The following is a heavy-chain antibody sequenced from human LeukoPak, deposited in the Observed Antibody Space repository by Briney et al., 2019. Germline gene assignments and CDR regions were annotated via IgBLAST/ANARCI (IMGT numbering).Heavy chain of an antibody. Sequence: ASVKVSCKASGYTFTGYYMHWVRQAPGQGLEWMGRINPNSGGTNYAQKFQGRVTMTRDTSISTAYMELSRLRSDDTAVYYCARVRPAKKLNSSSWYGGIDYWGQGTPVTVSS. CDR1: GYTFTGYY. V-gene: IGHV1-2*06. CDR2: INPNSGGT. D-gene: IGHD6-13*01. J-gene: IGHJ4*02. CDR3: ARVRPAKKLNSSSWYGGIDY.